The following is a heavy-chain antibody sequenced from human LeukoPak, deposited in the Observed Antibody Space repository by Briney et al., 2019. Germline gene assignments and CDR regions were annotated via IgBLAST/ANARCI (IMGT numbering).Heavy chain of an antibody. V-gene: IGHV3-48*04. D-gene: IGHD4-17*01. CDR1: GFTFSSYS. CDR2: ISSSSSTI. CDR3: ARATAVREIDFDY. Sequence: PGGSLRLSCAASGFTFSSYSMNWVRQAPGKGLEWVSYISSSSSTIYYADSVKGRFTISRDNAKNSLYLQMNSLRAEDTAVYFCARATAVREIDFDYWGQGTLVTVSS. J-gene: IGHJ4*02.